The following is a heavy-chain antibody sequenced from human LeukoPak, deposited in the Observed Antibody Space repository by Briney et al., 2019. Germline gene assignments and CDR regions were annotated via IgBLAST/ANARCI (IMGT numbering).Heavy chain of an antibody. V-gene: IGHV4-34*01. D-gene: IGHD6-6*01. CDR2: INHSGGT. CDR1: GGSFSGYY. Sequence: SETLSLTCAVYGGSFSGYYWSWIRQPPGKGLEWIGEINHSGGTNYNPPLKSRVTISVDTSKNQFSLKLSSVTAADTAVYYCARGHIAARRNWFDPWGQGTLVTVSS. J-gene: IGHJ5*02. CDR3: ARGHIAARRNWFDP.